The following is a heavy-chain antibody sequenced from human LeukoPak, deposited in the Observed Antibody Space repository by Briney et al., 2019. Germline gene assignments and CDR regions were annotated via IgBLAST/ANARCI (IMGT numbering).Heavy chain of an antibody. CDR1: RHIFSTYE. J-gene: IGHJ5*02. CDR2: ISSSGSTI. D-gene: IGHD1-1*01. Sequence: GDSLRLFCEPCRHIFSTYELICVRHAPCHGQESISYISSSGSTIYYADSGKDRFTISRDNAKNSLYLQMNTLRGAATAVYYCASLVPTGPTPTSSSWGQGSMVTVSS. CDR3: ASLVPTGPTPTSSS. V-gene: IGHV3-48*03.